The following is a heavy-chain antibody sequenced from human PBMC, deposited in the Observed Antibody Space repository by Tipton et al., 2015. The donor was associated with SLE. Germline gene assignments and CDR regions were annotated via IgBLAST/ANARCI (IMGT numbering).Heavy chain of an antibody. J-gene: IGHJ3*02. CDR1: GYIFTGYY. CDR3: ARGHWGPHDACDI. V-gene: IGHV1-2*02. D-gene: IGHD7-27*01. Sequence: QLVQSGAEVKKLGASVKVSCKAYGYIFTGYYLHWVRQAPGQGLEWMGWINPNSGDTNDEQKFQGRVSTTRDTSINTVYMELRELTYDDTAVYFCARGHWGPHDACDIWGQGTTVTVSS. CDR2: INPNSGDT.